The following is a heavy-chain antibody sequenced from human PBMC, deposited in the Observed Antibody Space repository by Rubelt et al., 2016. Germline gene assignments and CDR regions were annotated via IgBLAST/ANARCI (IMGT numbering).Heavy chain of an antibody. Sequence: PGKGLEWVSVIYSGGSTYYADSVKGRFTISRDNSKNTLYLQMNSLRAEDTAVYYCARDRRELELPGGGMDVWGQGTTVTVSS. V-gene: IGHV3-66*01. CDR3: ARDRRELELPGGGMDV. D-gene: IGHD1-7*01. J-gene: IGHJ6*02. CDR2: IYSGGST.